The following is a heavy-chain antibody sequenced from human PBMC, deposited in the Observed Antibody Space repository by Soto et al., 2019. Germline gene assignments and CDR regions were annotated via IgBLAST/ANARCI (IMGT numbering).Heavy chain of an antibody. Sequence: EGSLRLSSASSGSTFSSYSMSCVRQAPGKGLEWVSAISGSGGSTYYAESVKGRFTISRDNSKNTLYLQMNSLRAEDTAVYYCAKLINSSLDYWGQGTLVTVSS. V-gene: IGHV3-23*01. J-gene: IGHJ4*02. CDR2: ISGSGGST. CDR1: GSTFSSYS. D-gene: IGHD6-19*01. CDR3: AKLINSSLDY.